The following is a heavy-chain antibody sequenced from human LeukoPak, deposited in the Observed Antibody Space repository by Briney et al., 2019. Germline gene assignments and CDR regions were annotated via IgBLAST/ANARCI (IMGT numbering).Heavy chain of an antibody. CDR1: SSSSYY. D-gene: IGHD6-13*01. CDR2: IYPGDSDT. J-gene: IGHJ4*02. Sequence: SSSSYYWGWIRQPPGKGLEWMGIIYPGDSDTRYSPSFEGQVTVSADKSNSTAYLQWSSLKASDTAIYFCARRGDSSSWGIYYWGQGTLLTVSS. V-gene: IGHV5-51*01. CDR3: ARRGDSSSWGIYY.